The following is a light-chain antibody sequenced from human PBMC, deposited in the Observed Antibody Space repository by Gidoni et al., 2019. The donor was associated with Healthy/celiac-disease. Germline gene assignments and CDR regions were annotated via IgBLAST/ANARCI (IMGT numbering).Light chain of an antibody. CDR1: QSLRHSNGYNY. Sequence: DIVMTQSPLSLPVTPGEPASISCRSSQSLRHSNGYNYLDWYLQKPGQSPQLLIYLGSNRASGVPDRFSGSGSGTDFTLKISRVEAEDVGVYYCMQARQTLYTFGQGTKLEIK. CDR3: MQARQTLYT. CDR2: LGS. J-gene: IGKJ2*01. V-gene: IGKV2-28*01.